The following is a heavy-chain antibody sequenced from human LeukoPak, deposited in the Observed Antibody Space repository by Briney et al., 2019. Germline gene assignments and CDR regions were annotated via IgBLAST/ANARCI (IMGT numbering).Heavy chain of an antibody. CDR1: GGSISSSNW. V-gene: IGHV4-4*02. CDR3: ARHVHCSGGSCYRYGMDG. D-gene: IGHD2-15*01. J-gene: IGHJ4*02. CDR2: INHSGST. Sequence: PSETLSLTCAVSGGSISSSNWWSWVRQPPGKGLEWIGEINHSGSTNHNPSLKSRVTISVDKSNNQFFLRLRSMTAADTAVYYCARHVHCSGGSCYRYGMDGWGQGTLVTVSS.